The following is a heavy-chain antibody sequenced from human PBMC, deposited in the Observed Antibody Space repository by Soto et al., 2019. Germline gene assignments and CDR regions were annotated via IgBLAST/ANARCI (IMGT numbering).Heavy chain of an antibody. D-gene: IGHD6-6*01. Sequence: GGSLRLSCAASGFTVSTNYMSWVRQAPGKGLEWVSVIYRDGSTYFADSLKGRFTIARDNSKNTLYLQMNSLRVEDTAVYYCARGASSLAPCGQGTLVTVSS. V-gene: IGHV3-53*01. CDR2: IYRDGST. CDR3: ARGASSLAP. CDR1: GFTVSTNY. J-gene: IGHJ5*02.